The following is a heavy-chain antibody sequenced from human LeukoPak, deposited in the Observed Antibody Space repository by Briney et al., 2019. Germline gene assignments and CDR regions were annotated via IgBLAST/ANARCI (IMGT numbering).Heavy chain of an antibody. D-gene: IGHD3-22*01. CDR2: INSDGSST. CDR3: ARDCSYYDSSGYFSYYYYYGMDV. Sequence: GGSLRLSCAASGFTFSSYWMHWVRQAPGKGLVWVSRINSDGSSTSYADSVKGRFTISRDNAKNSLYLQMNSLRAEDTAVYYCARDCSYYDSSGYFSYYYYYGMDVWGQGTTVTVSS. J-gene: IGHJ6*02. CDR1: GFTFSSYW. V-gene: IGHV3-74*01.